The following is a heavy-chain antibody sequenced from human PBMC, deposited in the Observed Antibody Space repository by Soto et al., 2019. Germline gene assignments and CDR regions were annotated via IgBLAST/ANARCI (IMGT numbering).Heavy chain of an antibody. J-gene: IGHJ4*02. Sequence: QVQMVQSGAEVTKPGASVKISCKASGYTFTSYYMHWVRQAPGQGPEWMGMINPSGGTTRNAQQIQGRVTMTRDTSASTVYMELSSVRSEDTAVYYCAGRGGGGPFELWGQGTLVTVSS. CDR3: AGRGGGGPFEL. CDR1: GYTFTSYY. CDR2: INPSGGTT. D-gene: IGHD3-10*01. V-gene: IGHV1-46*01.